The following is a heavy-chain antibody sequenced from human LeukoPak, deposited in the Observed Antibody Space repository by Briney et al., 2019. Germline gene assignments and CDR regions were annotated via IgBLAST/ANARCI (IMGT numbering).Heavy chain of an antibody. CDR3: ASRTGTTGYHYYMDV. CDR2: ISSSGRTI. D-gene: IGHD1-7*01. J-gene: IGHJ6*03. CDR1: DFTFSRHS. Sequence: GGSLRLSCAASDFTFSRHSMNWVRQAPGKGLEGVSYISSSGRTIYYADSVRSRFTISRDNVKNSVDLQMDSLRAEDTAIYYCASRTGTTGYHYYMDVWGKGTTVTVSS. V-gene: IGHV3-48*04.